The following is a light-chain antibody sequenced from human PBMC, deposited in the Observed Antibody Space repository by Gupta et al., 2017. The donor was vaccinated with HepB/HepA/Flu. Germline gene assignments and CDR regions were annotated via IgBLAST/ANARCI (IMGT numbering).Light chain of an antibody. CDR2: GNS. CDR3: QSYDSSLSAGV. CDR1: SSNIGAGYD. J-gene: IGLJ3*02. V-gene: IGLV1-40*01. Sequence: QPVLTQPPSVSGSRRQRVTISCTGSSSNIGAGYDVHWYQQLPGTAPKLLIYGNSNRPSGVPDRFSGSKSGTSASLAITGLQAEDEADYYCQSYDSSLSAGVFGGGTKLTVL.